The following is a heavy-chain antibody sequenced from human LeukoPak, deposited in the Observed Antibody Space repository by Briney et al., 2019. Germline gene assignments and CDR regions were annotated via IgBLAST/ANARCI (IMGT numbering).Heavy chain of an antibody. CDR3: ARKAGGSYCLDY. Sequence: ASVKVSCMASGYTFTYYYMHWVRQAPGQGLEWMGIINTNGGSTSYAQTFQGRVTMTRDTSTSTVYMELSSLRSEDTAVYYCARKAGGSYCLDYWGQGTLVTLSS. CDR2: INTNGGST. V-gene: IGHV1-46*01. CDR1: GYTFTYYY. D-gene: IGHD1-26*01. J-gene: IGHJ4*02.